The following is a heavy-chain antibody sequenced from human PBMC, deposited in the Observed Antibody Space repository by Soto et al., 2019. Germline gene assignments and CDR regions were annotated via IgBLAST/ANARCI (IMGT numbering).Heavy chain of an antibody. D-gene: IGHD2-21*02. J-gene: IGHJ6*02. CDR2: ISAYNGNT. V-gene: IGHV1-18*01. Sequence: QVQLVQSGAKVKKPGASVKVSCKASGYTFTSYGISWVRQAPGQGLEWMGWISAYNGNTNYAQKLQCRVTMTTDTSTSTAYMELRSLRSDDTAVYYCASSSPQVTRLRYYYYGMDVWGQGTTVTVSS. CDR3: ASSSPQVTRLRYYYYGMDV. CDR1: GYTFTSYG.